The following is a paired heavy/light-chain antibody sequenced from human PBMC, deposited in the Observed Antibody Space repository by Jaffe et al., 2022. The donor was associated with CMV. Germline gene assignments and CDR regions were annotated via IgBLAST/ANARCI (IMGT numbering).Heavy chain of an antibody. CDR1: GASIRSFY. V-gene: IGHV4-59*01. CDR3: ARLDYFDSSGYSPIFDY. J-gene: IGHJ4*02. Sequence: QVQLQESGPGLVKPSETLSLTCTVSGASIRSFYWSWIRQPPGKGLEWIGYGYYSGNTNYNPSLKSRVTISVDTSKNQFSLNLSSVTAVDTAVYYCARLDYFDSSGYSPIFDYWGQGTLVTVSS. D-gene: IGHD3-22*01. CDR2: GYYSGNT.
Light chain of an antibody. CDR2: DVS. J-gene: IGLJ3*02. Sequence: QSALTQPASVSGSPGQSITISCTGTSSDVGGYNYVSWYQQHPGKAPKLMIYDVSHRPSGVSHRFSGSKSGNTASLTISGLQAEDEADYYCSSYTSSSPLVFGGGTELTVL. CDR1: SSDVGGYNY. CDR3: SSYTSSSPLV. V-gene: IGLV2-14*03.